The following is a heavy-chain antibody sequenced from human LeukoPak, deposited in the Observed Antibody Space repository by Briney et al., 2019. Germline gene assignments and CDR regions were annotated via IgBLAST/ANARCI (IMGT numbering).Heavy chain of an antibody. CDR1: GGSFSGYY. CDR3: ARGKIRADWLDP. J-gene: IGHJ5*02. Sequence: PSETLSLTCAVFGGSFSGYYWNWIRQPPGKGLEWIGQINPSRNTNYNPSLKSRVTISVDTSKKQFSLKLSSVTAADMAVYYCARGKIRADWLDPWGQGTLVTVSS. V-gene: IGHV4-34*01. CDR2: INPSRNT. D-gene: IGHD6-13*01.